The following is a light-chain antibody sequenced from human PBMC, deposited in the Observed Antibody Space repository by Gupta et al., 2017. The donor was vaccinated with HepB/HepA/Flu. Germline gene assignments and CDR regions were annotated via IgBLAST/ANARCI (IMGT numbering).Light chain of an antibody. Sequence: DIQMTQSPSSLSASVGDRVTITCRASQSISSYLNWYQQKPGKAPKLLIYAASSWQSGVPSRFSGSGYGTDLTLTISSRQQEDFATYYCQQSYSNPTWTFGQGTKVEIK. J-gene: IGKJ1*01. CDR1: QSISSY. CDR3: QQSYSNPTWT. CDR2: AAS. V-gene: IGKV1-39*01.